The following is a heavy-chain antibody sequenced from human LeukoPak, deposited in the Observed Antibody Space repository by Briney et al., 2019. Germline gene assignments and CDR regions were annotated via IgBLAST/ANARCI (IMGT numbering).Heavy chain of an antibody. Sequence: PSETLSLTCTVSDGSVSGGSYYWSWIRQPPGKGLEWIGYVFHTGTTNYNSSLKSRVTISVDTSKNDFSLNLRSLTAADTAVYYCARAGTTSFGWFDPWGQGTLVTVSS. V-gene: IGHV4-61*03. CDR2: VFHTGTT. CDR1: DGSVSGGSYY. J-gene: IGHJ5*02. D-gene: IGHD3-16*01. CDR3: ARAGTTSFGWFDP.